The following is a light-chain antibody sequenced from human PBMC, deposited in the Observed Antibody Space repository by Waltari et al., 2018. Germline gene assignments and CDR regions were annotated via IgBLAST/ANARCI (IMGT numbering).Light chain of an antibody. CDR3: AAWDDSLNGRWV. V-gene: IGLV1-44*01. Sequence: QSVLTQPPSASGTPGQGVTISCSGGASNIGNNVVNWYQQVPGKAPKLLIYRRGRRAEGVPDRFSGSKSGTSASLAISGLQSEDEADYYCAAWDDSLNGRWVFGGGTKVTVL. J-gene: IGLJ3*02. CDR1: ASNIGNNV. CDR2: RRG.